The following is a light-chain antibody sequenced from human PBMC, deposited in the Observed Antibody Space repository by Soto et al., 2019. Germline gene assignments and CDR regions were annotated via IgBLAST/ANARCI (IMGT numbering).Light chain of an antibody. CDR2: WAS. CDR3: QQYYSAPYT. CDR1: QSVLHSSDNKNY. Sequence: DIVMTQSPDSLAVSLGERATINCKSSQSVLHSSDNKNYLAWYQQKPGQPPKLLIYWASYRDAGVPERLSGSGSGTDFTLTISRLQAEDVAVYYCQQYYSAPYTFGQGTKLEI. V-gene: IGKV4-1*01. J-gene: IGKJ2*01.